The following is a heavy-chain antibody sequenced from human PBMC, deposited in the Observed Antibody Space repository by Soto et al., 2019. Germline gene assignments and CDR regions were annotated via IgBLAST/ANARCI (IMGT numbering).Heavy chain of an antibody. D-gene: IGHD2-2*01. CDR3: ARANGQLLDDYYYGMDV. V-gene: IGHV1-46*01. J-gene: IGHJ6*02. CDR2: INPSGGST. CDR1: GYPFTSYY. Sequence: ASVKVSCKVSGYPFTSYYMHRVRQAPGQGLEWMGIINPSGGSTSYAQKFQGRVTMTRDTSTSTVYMELSNLRSEDTAVYYCARANGQLLDDYYYGMDVWGQGTTVTVSS.